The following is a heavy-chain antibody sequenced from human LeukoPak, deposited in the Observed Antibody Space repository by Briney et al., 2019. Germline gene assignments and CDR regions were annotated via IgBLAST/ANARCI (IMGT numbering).Heavy chain of an antibody. Sequence: TGGSLRLSCAASGFTFSKAWMNWVRQAPGKGLEWVGHIQSKPDGGTADYAAPVKGRFTISRDDSKNTLYLVINSLKTEDTAVYYCTTRGHLRGIDHWGQGTLVTVSS. D-gene: IGHD3-10*01. V-gene: IGHV3-15*01. J-gene: IGHJ4*02. CDR1: GFTFSKAW. CDR3: TTRGHLRGIDH. CDR2: IQSKPDGGTA.